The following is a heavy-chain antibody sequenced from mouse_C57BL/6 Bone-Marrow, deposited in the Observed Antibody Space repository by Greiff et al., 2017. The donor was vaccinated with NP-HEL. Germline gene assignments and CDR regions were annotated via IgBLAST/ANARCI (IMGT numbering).Heavy chain of an antibody. CDR1: GYTFTDYY. Sequence: EGQRQKAGPELVKPGASVKISCKASGYTFTDYYMNWVKQSHGKSLEWIGDINPNNGGTSYNQKFKGKATLTVDKSSSTAYMELRSLTSEDSAVYYCARRGYYGYFDVWGTGTTVTVSS. CDR3: ARRGYYGYFDV. J-gene: IGHJ1*03. CDR2: INPNNGGT. V-gene: IGHV1-26*01. D-gene: IGHD2-2*01.